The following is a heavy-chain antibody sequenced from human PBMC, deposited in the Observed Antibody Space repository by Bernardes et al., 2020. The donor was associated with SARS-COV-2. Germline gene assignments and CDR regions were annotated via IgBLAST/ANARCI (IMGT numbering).Heavy chain of an antibody. V-gene: IGHV1-2*04. CDR3: ARARSVWDYQDAFDI. D-gene: IGHD1-26*01. CDR2: INPNSGGT. CDR1: GYTFTSYY. Sequence: ASVKVSCKASGYTFTSYYMHWVRQAPGQGLEWMGWINPNSGGTNYAQKFQGWVTMTRDTSISTAYMELSRLRSDDTAVYYCARARSVWDYQDAFDIWGQGTMVTVSS. J-gene: IGHJ3*02.